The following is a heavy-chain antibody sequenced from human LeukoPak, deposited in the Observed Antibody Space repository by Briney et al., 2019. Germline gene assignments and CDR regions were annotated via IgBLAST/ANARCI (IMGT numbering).Heavy chain of an antibody. CDR3: ARDREDIVVVPAASPYYFDY. V-gene: IGHV1-18*01. CDR2: ISAYNGNT. D-gene: IGHD2-2*01. Sequence: GASVKVSCKASGYTSTSYGISWVRQAPGQGLEWMGWISAYNGNTNYAQKLQGRVTMTTDTSTSTAYLELKSLRSDDTAVYYCARDREDIVVVPAASPYYFDYWGQGTLVTVSS. J-gene: IGHJ4*02. CDR1: GYTSTSYG.